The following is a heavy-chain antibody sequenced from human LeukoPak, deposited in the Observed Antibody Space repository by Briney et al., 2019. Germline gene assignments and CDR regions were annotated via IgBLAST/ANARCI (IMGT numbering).Heavy chain of an antibody. J-gene: IGHJ5*02. CDR1: GFSLSAYW. Sequence: PGGSLRLSCAASGFSLSAYWMTWVRQAPGKGLEWVANINRDGSQRNHVDSVKGRFTISRDNSKSTLYLQMNSLRAEDTAVYYCSGYNWFDPWGQGTLVTVSS. V-gene: IGHV3-7*01. CDR3: SGYNWFDP. CDR2: INRDGSQR. D-gene: IGHD3-22*01.